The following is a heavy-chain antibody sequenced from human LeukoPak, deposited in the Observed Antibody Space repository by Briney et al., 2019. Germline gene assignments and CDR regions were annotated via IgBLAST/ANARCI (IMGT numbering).Heavy chain of an antibody. D-gene: IGHD2-15*01. CDR1: GFTFSSYA. J-gene: IGHJ4*02. CDR2: ISGSGGST. V-gene: IGHV3-23*01. Sequence: PGGSLRLSCAASGFTFSSYAMSWVRQAPGKGLEWVSAISGSGGSTYYADSVKGRFTISRDNSKNTLYLQMNSLRAEDTAVYYCAPFPYCSGGSCYQYYFDYWGQGTLVTVSS. CDR3: APFPYCSGGSCYQYYFDY.